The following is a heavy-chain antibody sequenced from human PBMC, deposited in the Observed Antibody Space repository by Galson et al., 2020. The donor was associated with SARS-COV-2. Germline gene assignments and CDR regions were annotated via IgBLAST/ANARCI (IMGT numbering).Heavy chain of an antibody. CDR2: IWYDGSNK. D-gene: IGHD4-17*01. Sequence: GGSLRLSCAASGFTFSSYGMHWVRQAPGKGLEWVAVIWYDGSNKYYADSVKGRFTISRDNSKNTLYLQMNSLRAEDTAVYYCAREAVYGDYGGIDYWGQGTLVTVSS. CDR1: GFTFSSYG. CDR3: AREAVYGDYGGIDY. V-gene: IGHV3-33*01. J-gene: IGHJ4*02.